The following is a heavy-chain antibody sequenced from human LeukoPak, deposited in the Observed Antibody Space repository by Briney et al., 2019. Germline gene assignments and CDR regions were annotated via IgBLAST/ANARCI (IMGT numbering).Heavy chain of an antibody. Sequence: SETLSLTCAVYGGSFSGYDWSWIRQPPGKGLEWIGEINHSGSTNYNPSLKSGVTMSVYTSRSQFSLKLSAVTAAGTAVYYCARGPGVGQQLGHSGCWFDPWGQGTLVTVSS. CDR2: INHSGST. CDR1: GGSFSGYD. V-gene: IGHV4-34*01. CDR3: ARGPGVGQQLGHSGCWFDP. J-gene: IGHJ5*02. D-gene: IGHD6-13*01.